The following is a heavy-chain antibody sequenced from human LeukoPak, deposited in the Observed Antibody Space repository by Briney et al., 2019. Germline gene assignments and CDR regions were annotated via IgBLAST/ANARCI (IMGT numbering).Heavy chain of an antibody. D-gene: IGHD5-24*01. CDR2: ISSSSSYI. CDR3: ARKMATTKRCFDY. Sequence: GGSLRLSCAASGFTFSSYRMNWVRQAPGKGLEWVSSISSSSSYIYYADSVKGRFTISRDNAKNSLYLQMNSLRAEDTAVYYCARKMATTKRCFDYWGQGTLVTVSS. CDR1: GFTFSSYR. J-gene: IGHJ4*02. V-gene: IGHV3-21*01.